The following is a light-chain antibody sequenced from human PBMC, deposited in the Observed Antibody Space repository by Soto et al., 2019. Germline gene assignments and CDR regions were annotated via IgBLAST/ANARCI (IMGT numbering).Light chain of an antibody. CDR3: HQRTNWPPT. CDR2: SAS. V-gene: IGKV3-11*01. Sequence: EILLTQSPATLSLSPGERATLSCRASQNVRNDLVWYLQKPGQAPRLLIYSASNRATGIPARFSGSGSGTDFTLTISSLEPEDFAVYYCHQRTNWPPTFGGGTKVEFK. CDR1: QNVRND. J-gene: IGKJ4*01.